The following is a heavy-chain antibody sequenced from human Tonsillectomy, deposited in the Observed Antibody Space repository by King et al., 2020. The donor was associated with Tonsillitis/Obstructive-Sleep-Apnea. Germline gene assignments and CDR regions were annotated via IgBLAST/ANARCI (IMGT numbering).Heavy chain of an antibody. D-gene: IGHD1-20*01. Sequence: QLQESGPGLVKPSETLSLTCTVSGGPISSSSYYWGWIRQPPGKGREWIGSIYYSGSTYYNPSLKSRVTISVDTSKTQFSLKLSFVTAADTAVYYCASAPYKWNYYYYYSIDVWGKGTTVTVSS. CDR1: GGPISSSSYY. CDR3: ASAPYKWNYYYYYSIDV. J-gene: IGHJ6*03. V-gene: IGHV4-39*01. CDR2: IYYSGST.